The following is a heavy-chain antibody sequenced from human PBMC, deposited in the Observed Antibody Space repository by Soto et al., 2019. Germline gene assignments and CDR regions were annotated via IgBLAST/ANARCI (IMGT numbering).Heavy chain of an antibody. Sequence: ASVKVSCKASGGTFSSYAISWVRQAPGQGLEWMGWISAYNGNTNYAQKLQGRVTMTTDTSTSTAYMELRSLRSDDTAVYYCARDRFDNWNYRWGQGTLVTVSS. CDR2: ISAYNGNT. CDR3: ARDRFDNWNYR. J-gene: IGHJ5*02. D-gene: IGHD3-9*01. V-gene: IGHV1-18*01. CDR1: GGTFSSYA.